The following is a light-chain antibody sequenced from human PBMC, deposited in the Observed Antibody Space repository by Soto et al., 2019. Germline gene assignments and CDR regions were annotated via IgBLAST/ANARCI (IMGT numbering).Light chain of an antibody. CDR2: DAS. CDR3: QQYNSYST. CDR1: QSISSW. Sequence: DIQMTQSPSTLSSTSGDRVTITCRASQSISSWLAWYQQKPGKAPKLLIYDASNLESGVPSRFSGSGSGTEFTLTISNLQPDDIATYYCQQYNSYSTFGQGTKVDIK. J-gene: IGKJ1*01. V-gene: IGKV1-5*01.